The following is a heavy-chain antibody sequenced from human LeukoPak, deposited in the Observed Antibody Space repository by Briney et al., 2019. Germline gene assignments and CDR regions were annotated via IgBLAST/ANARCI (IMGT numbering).Heavy chain of an antibody. V-gene: IGHV3-7*05. Sequence: PGGSLRLSCAASGFSFSSYWLSWVRQAPGKGLEWVANIEQDGNEIYYVESVKGRFTISRDNAKNSLYLQMNSLRADDTAVYYCARITAGAADYWGQGTLDTVSS. CDR3: ARITAGAADY. J-gene: IGHJ4*02. CDR1: GFSFSSYW. CDR2: IEQDGNEI. D-gene: IGHD2-21*02.